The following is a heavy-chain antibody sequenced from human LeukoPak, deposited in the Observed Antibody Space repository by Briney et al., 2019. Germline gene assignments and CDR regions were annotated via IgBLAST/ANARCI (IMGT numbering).Heavy chain of an antibody. J-gene: IGHJ4*02. Sequence: GGSLRLSCAPSGFTFSSYAMSWVRQAPGMGLEWLSAISGSGGNTYYADSVKGRFTISRDNSQNTLSLQMNSLRAEDTAVYFCAKAGYRGSSINYFDYWGQGTLVTVSS. D-gene: IGHD6-6*01. CDR3: AKAGYRGSSINYFDY. CDR1: GFTFSSYA. V-gene: IGHV3-23*01. CDR2: ISGSGGNT.